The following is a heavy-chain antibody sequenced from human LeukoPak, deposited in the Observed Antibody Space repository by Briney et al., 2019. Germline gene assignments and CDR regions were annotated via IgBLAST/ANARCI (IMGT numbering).Heavy chain of an antibody. Sequence: GGSLRLSCAASGFTFGKYWMTWVRQAPGKGLEWVSYISSSSSTIYYADSVKGRFTISRDNAKNSLYLQMNSLRAEDTAVYYCARADSSSWADFDYWGQGTLVTVSS. J-gene: IGHJ4*02. CDR2: ISSSSSTI. CDR3: ARADSSSWADFDY. D-gene: IGHD6-13*01. CDR1: GFTFGKYW. V-gene: IGHV3-48*04.